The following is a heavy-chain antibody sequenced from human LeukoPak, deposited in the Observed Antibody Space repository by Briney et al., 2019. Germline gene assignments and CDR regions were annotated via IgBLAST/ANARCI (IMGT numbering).Heavy chain of an antibody. J-gene: IGHJ6*02. Sequence: SVKVSCKASGGTFSSYAISWVRQAPGQGLEWMGRIIPIFGIANYAQKFQGRVTITADKSTSTAYMELSSLRSEDTAVYYCARDRSSGGPYYYYGIDVWGQGTTVTVSS. D-gene: IGHD6-19*01. CDR3: ARDRSSGGPYYYYGIDV. CDR2: IIPIFGIA. CDR1: GGTFSSYA. V-gene: IGHV1-69*04.